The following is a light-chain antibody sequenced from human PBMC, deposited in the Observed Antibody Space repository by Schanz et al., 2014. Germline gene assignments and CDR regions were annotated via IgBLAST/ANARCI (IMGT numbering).Light chain of an antibody. Sequence: QSALTQPASVSGSPGQSITIPCTGTSSDIGGYNYVSWYQQHPGKAPKLMIYEVNKRPSGVPDRFSGSKSGNTASLTVSGLQAEDEADYYCSSYAGSFYWVFGGGTKVTVL. V-gene: IGLV2-8*01. CDR1: SSDIGGYNY. CDR2: EVN. J-gene: IGLJ3*02. CDR3: SSYAGSFYWV.